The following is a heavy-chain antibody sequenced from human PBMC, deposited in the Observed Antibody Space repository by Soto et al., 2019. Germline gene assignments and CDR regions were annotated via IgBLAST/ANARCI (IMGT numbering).Heavy chain of an antibody. CDR1: GFTFSSYS. J-gene: IGHJ6*02. Sequence: EVQLVESGGGLVQPGGSLRLSCAASGFTFSSYSMNWVRQAPGKGLEWVSYISSSSSTIYYADSVKGRFTISRDNAKNSLYLKMNILRDGDTAVYYCARGVILTGYYNLYYYYYGMDVWGQGTRVTVSS. D-gene: IGHD3-9*01. V-gene: IGHV3-48*02. CDR2: ISSSSSTI. CDR3: ARGVILTGYYNLYYYYYGMDV.